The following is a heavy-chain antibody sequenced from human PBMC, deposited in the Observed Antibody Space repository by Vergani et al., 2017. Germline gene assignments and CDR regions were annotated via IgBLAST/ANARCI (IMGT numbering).Heavy chain of an antibody. Sequence: QVQLQQWGAGLLKPSETLSLTCAVYGGSFSGYYWSWIRQPPGKGLEWIGEINHSGSTNYNPCLKSRVTISVDTSKNQFALQLSSVTAADTAVYYCARGTGYPPYGMDVWGQGTTVTVSS. V-gene: IGHV4-34*01. CDR3: ARGTGYPPYGMDV. D-gene: IGHD3-9*01. CDR2: INHSGST. CDR1: GGSFSGYY. J-gene: IGHJ6*02.